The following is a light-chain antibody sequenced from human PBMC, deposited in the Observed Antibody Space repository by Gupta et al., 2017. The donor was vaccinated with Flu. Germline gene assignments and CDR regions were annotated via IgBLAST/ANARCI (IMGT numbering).Light chain of an antibody. CDR3: QSADSSGTYWV. CDR2: KDS. J-gene: IGLJ3*02. CDR1: ALPKQY. V-gene: IGLV3-25*02. Sequence: SYELTLPPSVSVSPGQTARITCSGDALPKQYAYWYQQKPGQAPVLVIYKDSERPSGIPERFSGSSSGTTVTLTISGVQEEDEADYYCQSADSSGTYWVFGGGTKLTVL.